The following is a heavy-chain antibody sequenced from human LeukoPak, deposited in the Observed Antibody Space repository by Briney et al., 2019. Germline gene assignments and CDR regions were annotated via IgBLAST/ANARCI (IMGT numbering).Heavy chain of an antibody. CDR2: ISWNSGSI. V-gene: IGHV3-9*03. CDR3: AKGSLSGWGDNWFDP. Sequence: GGSLRLSCAASGFTFDDYAMHWVRQAPGKGLEWVSGISWNSGSIGYADSVKGRFTITRDNAKNSLYLQMNSLRAEDMALYYCAKGSLSGWGDNWFDPWGQGTLVTVSS. CDR1: GFTFDDYA. D-gene: IGHD6-19*01. J-gene: IGHJ5*02.